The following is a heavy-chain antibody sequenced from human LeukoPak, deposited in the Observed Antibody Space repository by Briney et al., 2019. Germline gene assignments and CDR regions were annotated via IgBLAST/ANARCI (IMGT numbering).Heavy chain of an antibody. Sequence: PSETLSLTCAVYGGSFSGYYWIWIRQPPGKGLEWIGEINHSGSTNYNPSLKSRVTMSVDTSKNQFSLNLRSVTAADTAVHYCARLGSSGWKRYFDYWGQGTLVTVSS. V-gene: IGHV4-34*01. CDR1: GGSFSGYY. D-gene: IGHD6-19*01. CDR3: ARLGSSGWKRYFDY. J-gene: IGHJ4*02. CDR2: INHSGST.